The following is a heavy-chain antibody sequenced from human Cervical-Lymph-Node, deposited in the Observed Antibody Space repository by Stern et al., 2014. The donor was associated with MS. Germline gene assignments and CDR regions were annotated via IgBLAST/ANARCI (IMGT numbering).Heavy chain of an antibody. Sequence: QDQLVQSGAEVKKPGSSVKVSCKASGGTFTSFSINWVRQVPGQSLEWMGGIIPIFDTPNFAQKFQGRVTIPADSSTSTVYMALNSLRSDDTAVYYCVLPSTVTTAAFDVWGRGTMVTVSS. J-gene: IGHJ3*01. CDR3: VLPSTVTTAAFDV. CDR1: GGTFTSFS. D-gene: IGHD4-17*01. V-gene: IGHV1-69*14. CDR2: IIPIFDTP.